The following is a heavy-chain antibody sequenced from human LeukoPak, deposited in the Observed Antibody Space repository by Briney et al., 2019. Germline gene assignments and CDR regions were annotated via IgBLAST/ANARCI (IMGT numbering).Heavy chain of an antibody. CDR2: ISSSSSYI. Sequence: GGSLRLSCAASGFTFSSYSMNWVRQAPGKGLEWVSSISSSSSYIYYADSVKGRFTISRDNAKNSVYLQIDSLRAEDTALYYCARDLTSGRARGSSDSWGQGTLVTVSS. D-gene: IGHD1-26*01. J-gene: IGHJ4*02. V-gene: IGHV3-21*01. CDR3: ARDLTSGRARGSSDS. CDR1: GFTFSSYS.